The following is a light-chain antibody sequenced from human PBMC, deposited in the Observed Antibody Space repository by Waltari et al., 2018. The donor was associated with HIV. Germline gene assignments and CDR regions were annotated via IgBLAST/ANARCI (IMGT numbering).Light chain of an antibody. V-gene: IGKV2-28*01. CDR3: MQALQTPDT. CDR2: LGS. J-gene: IGKJ2*01. Sequence: DIVMTQSPLSLPVTPGEPASISCKSSQSLLHSNGYTYLDWYLQKPGQSPQLLIYLGSNRASGVPDRFSGSGSGTDFTLKISRVEADDVGIYYCMQALQTPDTFGQGTKLEIK. CDR1: QSLLHSNGYTY.